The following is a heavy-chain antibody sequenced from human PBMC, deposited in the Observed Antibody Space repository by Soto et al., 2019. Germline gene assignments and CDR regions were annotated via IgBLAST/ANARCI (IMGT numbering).Heavy chain of an antibody. V-gene: IGHV4-31*03. CDR3: ARASGRHYNAFDI. CDR2: IYYSGST. CDR1: GGSISSGGYY. J-gene: IGHJ3*02. D-gene: IGHD3-10*01. Sequence: SETLSLTCTVSGGSISSGGYYWSWIRQHPGKGLEWIGYIYYSGSTYYNPSLKSRVTISVDTSKNQFSLKLSSVTAADTAVYYCARASGRHYNAFDIWGQGTMVTVSS.